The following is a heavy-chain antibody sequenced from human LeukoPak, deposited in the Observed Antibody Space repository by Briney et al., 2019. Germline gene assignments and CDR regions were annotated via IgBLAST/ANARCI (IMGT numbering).Heavy chain of an antibody. V-gene: IGHV1-69*04. CDR3: ASPSPRYFANYGIQHYYYGMDV. J-gene: IGHJ6*02. D-gene: IGHD3-9*01. Sequence: ASVKVSCKASGGTFSSYAISWVRQAPGQGLEWMGRIIPILGIANYAQKFQGRVTITADKSTSTAYMELSSLRSEDTAVYYCASPSPRYFANYGIQHYYYGMDVWGQGTTVTVSS. CDR1: GGTFSSYA. CDR2: IIPILGIA.